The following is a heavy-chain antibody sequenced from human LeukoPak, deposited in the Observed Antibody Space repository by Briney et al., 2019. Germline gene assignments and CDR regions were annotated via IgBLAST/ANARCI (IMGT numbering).Heavy chain of an antibody. J-gene: IGHJ2*01. V-gene: IGHV4-30-2*01. CDR1: GGSISSGGYS. CDR2: IYHSGST. D-gene: IGHD3-22*01. Sequence: SETLSLTCAVSGGSISSGGYSWSWIRQPPGKGLEWIGYIYHSGSTYYNPSLKSRVTISVDRSKNQFSLKLSSVTAADTAVYYCARVGNYDSSGYYYGWYFDLWGRGTLVTVSS. CDR3: ARVGNYDSSGYYYGWYFDL.